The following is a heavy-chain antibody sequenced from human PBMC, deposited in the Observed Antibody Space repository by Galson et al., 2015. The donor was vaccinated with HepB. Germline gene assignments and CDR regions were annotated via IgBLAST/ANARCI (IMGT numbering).Heavy chain of an antibody. CDR2: IYPGDSDT. V-gene: IGHV5-51*01. J-gene: IGHJ5*02. Sequence: QSGAEVKKPGESLKISCKGSGYSFTSYWIGWVRQMPGKGLEWMGIIYPGDSDTRYSPSFQGQVTISADKSISTAYLQWSSLKASDTAMYYCARLSPQISRVPAAIGGWFDPWGQGTLVTVSS. D-gene: IGHD2-2*01. CDR3: ARLSPQISRVPAAIGGWFDP. CDR1: GYSFTSYW.